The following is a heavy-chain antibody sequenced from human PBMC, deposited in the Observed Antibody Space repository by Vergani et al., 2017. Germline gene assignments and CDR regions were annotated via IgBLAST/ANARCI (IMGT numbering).Heavy chain of an antibody. CDR3: AGTHYYDSSGYIDY. D-gene: IGHD3-22*01. Sequence: QVQLQESGPGLVKPSQTLSLTCTVSGGSISSGSYYWSWIRQPAGKGLEWIGRIYTSGSTNYNPSLKSRVTISVDTSKNQFSLKLSSVTAADTAVYYCAGTHYYDSSGYIDYWGQGTLVTVSS. CDR1: GGSISSGSYY. CDR2: IYTSGST. J-gene: IGHJ4*02. V-gene: IGHV4-61*02.